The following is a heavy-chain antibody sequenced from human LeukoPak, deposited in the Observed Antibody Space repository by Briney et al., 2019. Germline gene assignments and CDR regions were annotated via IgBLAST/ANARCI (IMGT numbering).Heavy chain of an antibody. CDR3: ATGRSGYGYVIDS. V-gene: IGHV1-24*01. CDR2: FDPEDDET. J-gene: IGHJ4*02. D-gene: IGHD5-18*01. Sequence: ASVKVSCKVSGYTLTELSIHWVRQALGKGLDWMGGFDPEDDETIYAQKFQGRVTLTEDTSTDTAHMELSSLRSEDTAVYYCATGRSGYGYVIDSWGQGTLVTVSS. CDR1: GYTLTELS.